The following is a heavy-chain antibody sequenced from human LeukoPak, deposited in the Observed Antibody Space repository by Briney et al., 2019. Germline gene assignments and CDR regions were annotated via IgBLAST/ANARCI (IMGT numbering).Heavy chain of an antibody. CDR2: ISGSGGDT. J-gene: IGHJ4*02. Sequence: PGGSLRLSCAASGFTFSNFPMTWVRRAPGKGLESFSSISGSGGDTYYTDSVKGRFTISRDNLKNTLYLQMNSLRAEDTAVYYCARGQNKCLGHWGQGTLVTVSS. D-gene: IGHD2/OR15-2a*01. CDR1: GFTFSNFP. V-gene: IGHV3-23*01. CDR3: ARGQNKCLGH.